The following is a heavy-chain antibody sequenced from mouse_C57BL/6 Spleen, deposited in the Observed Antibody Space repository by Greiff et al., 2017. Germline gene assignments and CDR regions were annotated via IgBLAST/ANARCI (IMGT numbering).Heavy chain of an antibody. Sequence: DVHLVESGGGLVKPGGSLKLSCAASGFTFSDYGMHWVRQAPEKGLAWVAYISSGSSTIYYADTVKGRFTISRDNAKNTLFLQMTSLRSEDTAMYYCARNYYGSRRYYYAMDYWGQGTSVTVSS. D-gene: IGHD1-1*01. J-gene: IGHJ4*01. CDR2: ISSGSSTI. CDR3: ARNYYGSRRYYYAMDY. CDR1: GFTFSDYG. V-gene: IGHV5-17*01.